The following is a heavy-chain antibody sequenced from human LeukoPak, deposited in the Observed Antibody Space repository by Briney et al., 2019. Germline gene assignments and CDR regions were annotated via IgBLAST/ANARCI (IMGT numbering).Heavy chain of an antibody. V-gene: IGHV1-69*04. D-gene: IGHD3-9*01. Sequence: SVKVSCKASGGTFSSYAISWVRQAPGQGLEWMGRIIPVLGIANYAQKFQGRVTITADKSTSTAYMELSSLRSEDTAVYYCVRTADNYDILTGYYSVLAAFDIWGQGTMVTVSS. CDR2: IIPVLGIA. J-gene: IGHJ3*02. CDR1: GGTFSSYA. CDR3: VRTADNYDILTGYYSVLAAFDI.